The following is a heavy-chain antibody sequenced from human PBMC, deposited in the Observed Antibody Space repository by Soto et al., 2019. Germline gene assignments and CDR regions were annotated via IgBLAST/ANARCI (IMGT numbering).Heavy chain of an antibody. V-gene: IGHV4-31*03. CDR3: ARLRIATNNYKWFDR. D-gene: IGHD2-21*01. CDR2: IYVTGAV. Sequence: LSLTCSVSGAALNSGNYYWSWIRQVPGKGLEWIGHIYVTGAVDYNPPLRDRITISQDTSERQFSLNLRLVTAADTAVYYCARLRIATNNYKWFDRWGQGTLVTVSS. CDR1: GAALNSGNYY. J-gene: IGHJ5*02.